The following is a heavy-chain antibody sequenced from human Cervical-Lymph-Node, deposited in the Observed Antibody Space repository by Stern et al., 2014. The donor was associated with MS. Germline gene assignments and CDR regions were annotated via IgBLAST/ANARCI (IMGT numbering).Heavy chain of an antibody. D-gene: IGHD1-14*01. Sequence: EVQLEESGAELIRPGESLKISCKGSGYKFSIYWIAWVRQMPGKGLERMGIIYPGDSETRYSPSFQGQGTLLADKSPSTAYLQWSSLNASDTAMYFCARQTTAWASDVWGQGTLVTVSS. CDR1: GYKFSIYW. V-gene: IGHV5-51*01. CDR3: ARQTTAWASDV. J-gene: IGHJ4*02. CDR2: IYPGDSET.